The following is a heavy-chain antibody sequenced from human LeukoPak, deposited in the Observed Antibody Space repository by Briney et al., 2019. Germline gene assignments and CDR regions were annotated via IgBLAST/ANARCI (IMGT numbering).Heavy chain of an antibody. V-gene: IGHV4-39*01. Sequence: PSETLSLTCTVSGGSISSSSYYWGWIRQPPGKGLEWIGSIYYSGSTYYNPSLKSRVTISVDTSKNQFSLKLGSVTAADTAVYYCARQHGGQYRSSWYDHWGQGTLVTVSS. CDR1: GGSISSSSYY. J-gene: IGHJ5*02. CDR3: ARQHGGQYRSSWYDH. CDR2: IYYSGST. D-gene: IGHD6-13*01.